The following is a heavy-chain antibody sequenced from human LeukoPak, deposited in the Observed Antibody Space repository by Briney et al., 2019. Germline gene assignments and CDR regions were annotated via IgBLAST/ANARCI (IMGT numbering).Heavy chain of an antibody. J-gene: IGHJ6*02. V-gene: IGHV4-39*01. Sequence: SETLSLTCTVSGGSISSSSYYWGWIRQPPGKGLEWIGSIYYSGSTYYNPSLESRVTISVDTSKNQFSLKLSSVTAADTAVYYCARHLVQGDGMDVWGQGTTVTVSS. D-gene: IGHD3-10*01. CDR3: ARHLVQGDGMDV. CDR2: IYYSGST. CDR1: GGSISSSSYY.